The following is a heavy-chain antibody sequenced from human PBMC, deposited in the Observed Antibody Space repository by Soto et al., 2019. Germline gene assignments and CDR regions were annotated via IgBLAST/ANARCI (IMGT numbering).Heavy chain of an antibody. Sequence: PPDSLKTSCRVSGYTFNNYCIACVRRLPRKGLEYVGIIYPGDSDTRYSPPIQGQVTTSADTYISTAYLQWSSRKASDSGIYYCSRRLKDDSGSSPYYSARDVWGRGTTVTVSS. D-gene: IGHD3-3*01. CDR2: IYPGDSDT. CDR1: GYTFNNYC. CDR3: SRRLKDDSGSSPYYSARDV. J-gene: IGHJ6*02. V-gene: IGHV5-51*01.